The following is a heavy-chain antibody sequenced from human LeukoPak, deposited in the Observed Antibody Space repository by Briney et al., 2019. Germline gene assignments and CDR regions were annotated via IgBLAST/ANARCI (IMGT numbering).Heavy chain of an antibody. CDR1: GYSISSGYY. J-gene: IGHJ4*02. D-gene: IGHD5-18*01. V-gene: IGHV4-38-2*02. CDR3: ARDLHTAMVSDRFDY. CDR2: IYHSGST. Sequence: PSETLSLTCTVSGYSISSGYYWGWIRQPPGKGLEWIGSIYHSGSTYYNPSLKSRVTISVDTSKNQFSLKLSSVTAADTAVYYCARDLHTAMVSDRFDYWGQGTLVTVSS.